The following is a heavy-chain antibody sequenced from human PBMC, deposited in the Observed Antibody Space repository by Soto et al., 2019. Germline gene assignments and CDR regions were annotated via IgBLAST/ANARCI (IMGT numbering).Heavy chain of an antibody. CDR3: AHRNVEVVAESTNAFDY. CDR1: GFSLSTGGVG. D-gene: IGHD2-15*01. Sequence: QITLKESGPTLVKPTQTLTLTCTFSGFSLSTGGVGVGWIRQPPGKALEWLSLIYWDDDKRYTPYLQNRLTITKTSINQQVLTMTNMDPVDTATYYCAHRNVEVVAESTNAFDYWGQGTLVTVSS. V-gene: IGHV2-5*02. J-gene: IGHJ4*02. CDR2: IYWDDDK.